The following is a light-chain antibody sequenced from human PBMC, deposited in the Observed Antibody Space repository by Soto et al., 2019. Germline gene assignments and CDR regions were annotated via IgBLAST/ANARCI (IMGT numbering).Light chain of an antibody. J-gene: IGKJ5*01. CDR1: QSVRTY. CDR3: QQRNSWTPIT. V-gene: IGKV3-11*01. CDR2: DAS. Sequence: EIVLTQSPVTLSLSPGERAPLSCRARQSVRTYLAWYQVKPGQAPRLLIYDASSRASGVPDRFSGSGSGTDFTLTISSREPEDVALYYCQQRNSWTPITFGQGTRLEIK.